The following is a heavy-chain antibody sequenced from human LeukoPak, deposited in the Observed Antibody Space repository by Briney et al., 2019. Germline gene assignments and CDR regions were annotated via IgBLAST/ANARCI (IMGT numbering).Heavy chain of an antibody. CDR2: INHSGST. J-gene: IGHJ4*02. Sequence: SETLSLTCTVSGGSISSYYWSWIRQPPGKGLEWIGEINHSGSTNYNPSLKSRVTISVDTSKNQFSLKLSSVTAADTAVYYCAGAPGSGSPALDYWGQGTLVTVSS. D-gene: IGHD3-10*01. V-gene: IGHV4-34*01. CDR3: AGAPGSGSPALDY. CDR1: GGSISSYY.